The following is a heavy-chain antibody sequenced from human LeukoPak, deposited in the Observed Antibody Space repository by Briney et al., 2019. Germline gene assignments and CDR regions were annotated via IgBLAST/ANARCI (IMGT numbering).Heavy chain of an antibody. V-gene: IGHV3-23*01. CDR1: GFTFSSYA. J-gene: IGHJ4*02. CDR3: AKTIAGPFDY. D-gene: IGHD2-21*01. CDR2: ISGSGGST. Sequence: TGGSLRLSCAASGFTFSSYAMSWVRQAPGKGLEWVSAISGSGGSTYYAGSVKGRFTISRDNSKNTLYLQMNSLRAEDTAVYYCAKTIAGPFDYWGQGTLVTVSS.